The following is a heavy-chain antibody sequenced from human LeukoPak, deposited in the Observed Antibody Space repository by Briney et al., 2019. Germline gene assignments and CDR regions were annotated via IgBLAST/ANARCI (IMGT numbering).Heavy chain of an antibody. CDR3: AREEREGYYYYGMDI. CDR2: ISSSGSTI. CDR1: GFTFSSYE. V-gene: IGHV3-48*03. Sequence: GGSLRLSCAASGFTFSSYEMNWVRQAPGKGLEWVSYISSSGSTIYYADSVKGRFTISRDNAKNSLYLQMNSLRAEDTAVYYCAREEREGYYYYGMDIWGKGTTVTVSS. J-gene: IGHJ6*04.